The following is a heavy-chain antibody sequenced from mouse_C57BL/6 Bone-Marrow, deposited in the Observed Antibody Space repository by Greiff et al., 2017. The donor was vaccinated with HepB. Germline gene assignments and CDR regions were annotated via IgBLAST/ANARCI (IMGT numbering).Heavy chain of an antibody. J-gene: IGHJ3*01. D-gene: IGHD2-3*01. CDR2: INSDGGST. CDR3: ARHYDGYYVWFAY. V-gene: IGHV5-2*01. Sequence: EVKLMESGGGLVQPGESLKLSCESNEYEFPSHDMSWVRKTPEKRLELVAAINSDGGSTYYPYNMDRRFIISRDNTKKTLYLQMSSLRSEDTALYYCARHYDGYYVWFAYWGQGTLVTVSA. CDR1: EYEFPSHD.